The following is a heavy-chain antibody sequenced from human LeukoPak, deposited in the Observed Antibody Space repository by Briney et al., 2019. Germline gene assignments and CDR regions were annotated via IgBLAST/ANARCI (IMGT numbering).Heavy chain of an antibody. J-gene: IGHJ4*02. CDR2: IGTAGDT. CDR1: GFTFSSYD. D-gene: IGHD1-26*01. Sequence: PGGSLRLSCAASGFTFSSYDMHWVRHATGKGLEWVSAIGTAGDTYYPGSVKGRFTISRENAKNSLYLQMNSLRAGDTAVYYCARVLYSGSYLFDYWGQGTLVTVSS. CDR3: ARVLYSGSYLFDY. V-gene: IGHV3-13*01.